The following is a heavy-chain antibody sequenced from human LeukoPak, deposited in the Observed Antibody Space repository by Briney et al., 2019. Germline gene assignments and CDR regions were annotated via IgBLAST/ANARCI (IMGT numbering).Heavy chain of an antibody. Sequence: SETLSLTCTVSGGSISSYYWSWIRQPPGKGLEWIGDIYYSGSTNYNPSLKSRVTTSVDTSTNQISLKLSYVTAEDTAPYYLARGPLQFLEWLRPSGWFDPWGQGTLVTVSS. D-gene: IGHD3-3*01. CDR1: GGSISSYY. CDR2: IYYSGST. CDR3: ARGPLQFLEWLRPSGWFDP. J-gene: IGHJ5*02. V-gene: IGHV4-59*01.